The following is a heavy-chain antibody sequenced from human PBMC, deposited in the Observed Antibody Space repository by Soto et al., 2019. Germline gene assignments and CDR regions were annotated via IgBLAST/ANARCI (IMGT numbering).Heavy chain of an antibody. CDR1: GYTFTRYG. CDR2: ISGYNGDA. D-gene: IGHD2-8*01. V-gene: IGHV1-18*01. J-gene: IGHJ6*02. CDR3: AKNGQPPYYYYGLDV. Sequence: ASVKVSCKASGYTFTRYGISWVRQAPGQGLEWMGWISGYNGDANYAQRFQGRVSMTIDTSTTTAYMELRTLTPDDTAVYYCAKNGQPPYYYYGLDVWGQGTTVTVSS.